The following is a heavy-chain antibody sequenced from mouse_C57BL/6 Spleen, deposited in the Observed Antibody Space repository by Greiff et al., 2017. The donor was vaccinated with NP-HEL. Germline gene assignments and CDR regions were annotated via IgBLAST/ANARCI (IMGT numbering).Heavy chain of an antibody. CDR2: INPSNGGT. D-gene: IGHD2-3*01. CDR1: GYTFTSYW. Sequence: QVQLQQPGTELVKPGASVKLSCKASGYTFTSYWMHWVKQRPGPGLEWIGNINPSNGGTNYNEKFKSKATLTVYKSSSPAYMQRSSLTSEDSAVYDCARFYDGYYGYARDYWGQGTSVTVSS. CDR3: ARFYDGYYGYARDY. V-gene: IGHV1-53*01. J-gene: IGHJ4*01.